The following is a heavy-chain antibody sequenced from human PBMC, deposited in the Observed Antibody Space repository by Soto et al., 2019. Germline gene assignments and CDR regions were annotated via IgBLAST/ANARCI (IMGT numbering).Heavy chain of an antibody. CDR3: ARERGEWFGDLLPHGWFDH. CDR2: ILYTGYT. D-gene: IGHD3-10*01. Sequence: SETLSLTCTVSGGSISDYYWSWIRQPPGKGLEWIGYILYTGYTNYNPSLKSRITISIDTSRNQFSLRLSSVTAPDTAVYYCARERGEWFGDLLPHGWFDHWSEGTLVTVS. V-gene: IGHV4-59*01. CDR1: GGSISDYY. J-gene: IGHJ5*02.